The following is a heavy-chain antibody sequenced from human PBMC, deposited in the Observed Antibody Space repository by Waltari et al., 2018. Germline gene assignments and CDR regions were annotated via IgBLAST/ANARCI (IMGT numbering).Heavy chain of an antibody. D-gene: IGHD5-18*01. J-gene: IGHJ2*01. V-gene: IGHV4-39*07. Sequence: YYNQSLKSRVTISVDTSKNQFSLKLSSVTAADTAVYYCARRGYSYGIYWYFNLWGRGTLVTVSS. CDR3: ARRGYSYGIYWYFNL.